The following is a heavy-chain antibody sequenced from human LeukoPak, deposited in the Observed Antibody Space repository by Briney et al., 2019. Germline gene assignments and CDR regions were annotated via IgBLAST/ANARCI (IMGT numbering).Heavy chain of an antibody. J-gene: IGHJ4*02. Sequence: GGSLRLSCAASGFTFSSYGMHWVRQAPGKGLEWVAVISYDGSNKYYADSVKGRFTISRDNSKNTLYLQMNSLRAEDTAVYYCAKDIVGATALFDYWGQGTLVTVSS. CDR1: GFTFSSYG. V-gene: IGHV3-30*18. CDR3: AKDIVGATALFDY. D-gene: IGHD1-26*01. CDR2: ISYDGSNK.